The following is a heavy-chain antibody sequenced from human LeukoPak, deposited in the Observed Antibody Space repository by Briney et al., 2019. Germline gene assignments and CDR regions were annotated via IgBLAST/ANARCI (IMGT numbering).Heavy chain of an antibody. Sequence: SETLSLTCTVSGGPISTYYWSWIPHPPGEGLEGIGYIDYSRATNYNPSLKSRVTMSADTSKRQFSLKLSCVTAADTAVYYCARVGSYCFEYWGQGTLVTVSS. D-gene: IGHD3-10*01. CDR1: GGPISTYY. J-gene: IGHJ4*02. V-gene: IGHV4-59*01. CDR2: IDYSRAT. CDR3: ARVGSYCFEY.